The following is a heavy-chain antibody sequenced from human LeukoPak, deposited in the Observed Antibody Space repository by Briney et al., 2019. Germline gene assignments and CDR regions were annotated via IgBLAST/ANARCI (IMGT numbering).Heavy chain of an antibody. CDR1: GGSFSGYY. J-gene: IGHJ4*02. D-gene: IGHD6-19*01. Sequence: PSETLSLTCAVYGGSFSGYYWSWIRQPPGKGLEWIGEINHSGSTNYNPSLKSRVTISVDTSKNQFSLKLSSVTAADTAVYYCARVSSIAVAGKDYWGRGTLVT. CDR2: INHSGST. CDR3: ARVSSIAVAGKDY. V-gene: IGHV4-34*01.